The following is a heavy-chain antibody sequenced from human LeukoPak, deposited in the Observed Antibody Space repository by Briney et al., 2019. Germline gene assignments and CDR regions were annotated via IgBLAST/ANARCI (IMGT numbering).Heavy chain of an antibody. D-gene: IGHD3-10*01. CDR3: ASLYGSGSYYPDY. CDR2: IYYSGST. V-gene: IGHV4-59*08. Sequence: SETLSLTCTVSGDSLSSHYWSWIRQPPGKGLEWIGYIYYSGSTNYNPSLKSRVTISVDTSKNQFSLKLSSVTAADTAVYYCASLYGSGSYYPDYWGQGTLVTVSS. J-gene: IGHJ4*02. CDR1: GDSLSSHY.